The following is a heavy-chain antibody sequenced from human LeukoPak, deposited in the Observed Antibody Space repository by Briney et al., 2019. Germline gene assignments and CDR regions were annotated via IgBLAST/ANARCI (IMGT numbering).Heavy chain of an antibody. V-gene: IGHV3-66*02. CDR1: GFTVSSNY. CDR3: ARDSSSSGAFDI. D-gene: IGHD6-6*01. CDR2: IYSGGGT. Sequence: PGGSLGLSCAASGFTVSSNYMSWVRQAPGKGLEWVSVIYSGGGTYYADSVKGRFTISRDNSKNTLYLQMNSLRAEDTAVYYCARDSSSSGAFDIWGQGTMVTVSS. J-gene: IGHJ3*02.